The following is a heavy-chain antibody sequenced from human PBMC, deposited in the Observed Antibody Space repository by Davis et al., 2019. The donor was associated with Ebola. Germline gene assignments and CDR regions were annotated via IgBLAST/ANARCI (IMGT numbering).Heavy chain of an antibody. CDR2: ISWNSGSI. J-gene: IGHJ6*04. V-gene: IGHV3-9*01. D-gene: IGHD3-22*01. Sequence: GGSLRLSCAASGFTFDDYAMHWVRQAPGKGLEWVSGISWNSGSIGYADSVKGRFTISRDNAKNSLYLQMNSLRAEDTALYYCAKDLTFSMTYGMDVWGKGTTVTVSS. CDR1: GFTFDDYA. CDR3: AKDLTFSMTYGMDV.